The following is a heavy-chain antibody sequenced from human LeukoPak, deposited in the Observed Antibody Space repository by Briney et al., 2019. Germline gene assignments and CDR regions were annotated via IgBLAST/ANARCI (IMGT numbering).Heavy chain of an antibody. D-gene: IGHD3-22*01. CDR1: GGSISSYF. Sequence: PSQTLSLTCTVSGGSISSYFRSWVWQPAGKGLEWIGRIYTSGSTNYNPSLKSRVTKSVDTSKNQFSLKLSSVTAADTAVYYCAREPRYYYDSIGYLDYWGQGPLVTVPS. CDR3: AREPRYYYDSIGYLDY. J-gene: IGHJ4*02. CDR2: IYTSGST. V-gene: IGHV4-4*07.